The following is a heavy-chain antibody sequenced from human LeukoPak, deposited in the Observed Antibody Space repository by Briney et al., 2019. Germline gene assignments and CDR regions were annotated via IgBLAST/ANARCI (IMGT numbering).Heavy chain of an antibody. J-gene: IGHJ4*02. Sequence: GGSLRLSCAASGFTFSNYWMHWVRHAPGKGLVWVSRINTDGSITSYADSVKGRFTISRDNAKNTLYLQMNSLRAEDTAVYYCVRIWEGAYWGQGTLVTVSS. CDR2: INTDGSIT. D-gene: IGHD1-26*01. V-gene: IGHV3-74*01. CDR3: VRIWEGAY. CDR1: GFTFSNYW.